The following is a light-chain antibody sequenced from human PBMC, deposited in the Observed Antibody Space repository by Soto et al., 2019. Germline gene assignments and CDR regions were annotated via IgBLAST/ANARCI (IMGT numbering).Light chain of an antibody. CDR1: QTVSSSY. J-gene: IGKJ2*01. CDR3: QQYNKWPRT. CDR2: GAS. V-gene: IGKV3-15*01. Sequence: DIVLPQSPGTLSLSPGERATLSCRASQTVSSSYLAWYQQKPGQAPRLLIYGASTTATGIPARFSGSGSGTEFTLTISSLQSEDFAVYNCQQYNKWPRTFGQGTKVDIK.